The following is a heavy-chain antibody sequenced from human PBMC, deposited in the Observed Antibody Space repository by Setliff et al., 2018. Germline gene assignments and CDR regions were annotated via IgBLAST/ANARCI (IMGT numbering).Heavy chain of an antibody. Sequence: SETLSLTCTVSGGSISSYYWSWIRQPPGKGLEGIGYIYYSGSTNYNPSLKSRVTISVDTSKNQFSLKLSSVTAADTAVYYCARMGRGYSYGYILYYFDYWGQGTLVTVSS. CDR1: GGSISSYY. CDR2: IYYSGST. D-gene: IGHD5-18*01. CDR3: ARMGRGYSYGYILYYFDY. J-gene: IGHJ4*02. V-gene: IGHV4-59*12.